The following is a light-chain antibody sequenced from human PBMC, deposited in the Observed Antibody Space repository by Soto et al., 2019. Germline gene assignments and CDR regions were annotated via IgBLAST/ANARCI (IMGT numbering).Light chain of an antibody. V-gene: IGKV1-39*01. CDR1: QSISSY. J-gene: IGKJ1*01. CDR2: AAS. Sequence: DIQMTQSPSSLSASVGDRVTITCRASQSISSYLNWHQQKPGKAPKLLIYAASSLQSGVPSRFSGSGSGTDFTLTISSLQPEDFATYYCQQNYSTRTFGQGTKVDI. CDR3: QQNYSTRT.